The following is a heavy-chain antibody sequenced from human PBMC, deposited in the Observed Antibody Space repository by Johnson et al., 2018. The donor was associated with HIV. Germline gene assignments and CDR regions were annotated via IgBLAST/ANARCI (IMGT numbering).Heavy chain of an antibody. CDR1: GFTFSSYG. CDR2: IWYDGSNK. J-gene: IGHJ3*01. V-gene: IGHV3-33*06. CDR3: AKGEAQEGWIQLQAYAFDF. Sequence: QVQLVESGGGVVQPGRSLRLSCAASGFTFSSYGMHWVRQAPGKGLEWVAVIWYDGSNKYYADSVKGRFTISRDNSKNTLFLQMNSLRTEDTALYYCAKGEAQEGWIQLQAYAFDFWGQGTMVTVSS. D-gene: IGHD5-18*01.